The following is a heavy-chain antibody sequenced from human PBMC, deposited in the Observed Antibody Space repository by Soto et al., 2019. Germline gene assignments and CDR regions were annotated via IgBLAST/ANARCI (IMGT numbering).Heavy chain of an antibody. CDR3: ARDSGYDFWSGYFSPATPYCYMHV. J-gene: IGHJ6*03. CDR1: RFSFSSYW. D-gene: IGHD3-3*01. Sequence: PGGSLKLSCAASRFSFSSYWMSWVRQAPGKGLEWVANIKQDGSEKYYVDSVKGRFTISRDNAKNSLYLQMNSLRAEDTAVYYCARDSGYDFWSGYFSPATPYCYMHVWGKAIMLTL. CDR2: IKQDGSEK. V-gene: IGHV3-7*01.